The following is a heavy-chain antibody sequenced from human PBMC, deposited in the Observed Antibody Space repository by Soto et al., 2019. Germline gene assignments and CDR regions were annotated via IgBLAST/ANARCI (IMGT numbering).Heavy chain of an antibody. J-gene: IGHJ5*02. D-gene: IGHD1-7*01. V-gene: IGHV5-51*01. CDR1: GYSFTTYW. CDR3: ATGLSWKYIMNWLDN. CDR2: VYPGDSDT. Sequence: PGESQKISCKGSGYSFTTYWTASVRQMRGKGLEWMGVVYPGDSDTKYSPSFQGHVTISADRWSSSAFLQWSILEALDTADYYCATGLSWKYIMNWLDNGGQGTLVTVSS.